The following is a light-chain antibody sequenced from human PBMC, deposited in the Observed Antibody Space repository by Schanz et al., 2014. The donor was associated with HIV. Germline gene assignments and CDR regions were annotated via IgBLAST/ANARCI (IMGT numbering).Light chain of an antibody. CDR2: DVT. J-gene: IGLJ3*02. Sequence: QSALTQPRSVSGSPGQSVTISCTGTSSDVGGYNYVSWYQQHPGKAPKLMIYDVTKRPSGVPDRFSGSKSGNTASLTVSGLQAGDEADYYCSSYVGKAMVFGGGTKLTVL. V-gene: IGLV2-11*01. CDR3: SSYVGKAMV. CDR1: SSDVGGYNY.